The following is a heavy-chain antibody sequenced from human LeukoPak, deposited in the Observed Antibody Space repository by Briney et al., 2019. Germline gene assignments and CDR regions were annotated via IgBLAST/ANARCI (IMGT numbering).Heavy chain of an antibody. CDR2: IIPIFGTT. D-gene: IGHD3-10*01. J-gene: IGHJ4*02. Sequence: ASVKVSCKASGGTLSSHAISWVRQAPGQGLEWMGGIIPIFGTTNYAQKFQGRVTTSADESTNTAYMELSSLRSEDTAVYYCARDLVPYGSGNSMGDWGQGTLVTVSS. CDR3: ARDLVPYGSGNSMGD. CDR1: GGTLSSHA. V-gene: IGHV1-69*13.